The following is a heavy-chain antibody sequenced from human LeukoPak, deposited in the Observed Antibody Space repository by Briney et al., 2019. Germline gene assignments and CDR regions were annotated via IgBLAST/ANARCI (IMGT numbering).Heavy chain of an antibody. V-gene: IGHV4-61*05. CDR1: GGSISSSSYY. D-gene: IGHD6-19*01. Sequence: PSETLSLTCAVSGGSISSSSYYWGLIRQPPGKGLEWIGYIYDSGSTNYNPSLKSRVTISVETSKNQFSLKLTSVTAADTAVYYCARGQARLAWFDPWGQGTLVTVSS. J-gene: IGHJ5*02. CDR2: IYDSGST. CDR3: ARGQARLAWFDP.